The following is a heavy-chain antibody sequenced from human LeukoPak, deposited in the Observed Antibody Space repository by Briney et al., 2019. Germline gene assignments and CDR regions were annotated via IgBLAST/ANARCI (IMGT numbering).Heavy chain of an antibody. CDR2: TYYRSKWYN. V-gene: IGHV6-1*01. Sequence: SQTLSLTCAISGDSVSGNSAAWNWIRQSPSRGLEWLGRTYYRSKWYNQYAVSVKSRIIINPDTSKNQFSLQLNSVTPEDTAVYYCARDRSTAARDENYFDYWGRGSLVTVSS. D-gene: IGHD6-6*01. J-gene: IGHJ4*02. CDR3: ARDRSTAARDENYFDY. CDR1: GDSVSGNSAA.